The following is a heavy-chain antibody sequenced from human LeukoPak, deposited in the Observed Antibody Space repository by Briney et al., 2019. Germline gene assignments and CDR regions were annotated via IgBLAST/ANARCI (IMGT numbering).Heavy chain of an antibody. V-gene: IGHV1-18*01. CDR2: ISAYNGNT. D-gene: IGHD3-3*01. J-gene: IGHJ3*02. CDR1: GYAFNNFG. Sequence: GASVKVSCKASGYAFNNFGISWVRQASGQGLEWMGWISAYNGNTNYAQKLQGRVTMTTDTSTSTAYMELRSLRSDDTAVYYCARDWGRYSYDFWSGYYDAFDIWGQGTMVTVSS. CDR3: ARDWGRYSYDFWSGYYDAFDI.